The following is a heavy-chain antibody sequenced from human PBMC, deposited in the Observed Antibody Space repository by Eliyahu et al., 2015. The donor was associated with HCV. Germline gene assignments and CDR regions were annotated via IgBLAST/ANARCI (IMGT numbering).Heavy chain of an antibody. D-gene: IGHD3-10*01. V-gene: IGHV1-46*01. Sequence: QVQLVQSGAEVKKPGASVKVSCKASGYTFTSYYMHWVRQAPGQGLEWMGIINPSGGSTSYAQKFQGRVTMTRDTSTSTVYMELSSLRSEDTAVYYCARDLSKITMVQGVINYWGQGTLVTVSS. CDR1: GYTFTSYY. CDR3: ARDLSKITMVQGVINY. CDR2: INPSGGST. J-gene: IGHJ4*02.